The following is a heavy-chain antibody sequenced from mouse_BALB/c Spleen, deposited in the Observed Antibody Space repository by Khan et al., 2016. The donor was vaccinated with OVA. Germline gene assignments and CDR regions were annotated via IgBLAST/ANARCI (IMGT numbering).Heavy chain of an antibody. J-gene: IGHJ3*01. CDR1: GYTFTTYT. CDR2: ISPSSGYT. CDR3: AREGAYYRSDGWFAY. V-gene: IGHV1-4*01. Sequence: QVQLQQSGTELARPGASVKMSCKASGYTFTTYTMHWVKQRPGQGLAWIGYISPSSGYTNYNQKFKDKATLTADKSSITAYMQLSSLTSEDSAVYYCAREGAYYRSDGWFAYWGQGTLVTVSA. D-gene: IGHD2-14*01.